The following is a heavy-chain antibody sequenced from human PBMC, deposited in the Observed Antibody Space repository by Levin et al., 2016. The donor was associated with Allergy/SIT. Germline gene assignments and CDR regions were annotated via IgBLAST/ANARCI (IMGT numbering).Heavy chain of an antibody. V-gene: IGHV3-23*01. CDR2: ISGSGGST. CDR3: AKRYSGYDYYYYGMDA. D-gene: IGHD5-12*01. Sequence: WIRQPPGKGLEWVSAISGSGGSTYYADSVKGRFTISRDNSKNTLYLQMNSLRAEDTAVYYCAKRYSGYDYYYYGMDAWGQGTTVTVSS. J-gene: IGHJ6*02.